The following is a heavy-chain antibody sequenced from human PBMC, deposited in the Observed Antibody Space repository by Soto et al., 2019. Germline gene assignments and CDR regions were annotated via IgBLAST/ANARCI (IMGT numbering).Heavy chain of an antibody. J-gene: IGHJ4*02. Sequence: EVQLVESGGGLIQPGGSLRLSCAASGFAGSSKYMTWVRQAPGKGLEWVSVIYGGGTTYYADSVKSRFTISRDTSKNTLYLQMNSLRAEDKAVYYCVQTTGWPGFDFWGQGTLVTVSS. CDR2: IYGGGTT. CDR3: VQTTGWPGFDF. V-gene: IGHV3-53*01. CDR1: GFAGSSKY. D-gene: IGHD6-19*01.